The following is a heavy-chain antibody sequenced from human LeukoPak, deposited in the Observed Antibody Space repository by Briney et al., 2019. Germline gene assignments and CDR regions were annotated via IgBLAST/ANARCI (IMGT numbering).Heavy chain of an antibody. J-gene: IGHJ3*02. CDR1: GFTFGSYG. CDR2: IWNDGINK. CDR3: ARAEVPAAIKSGAFDI. Sequence: PGRSLRLSCAASGFTFGSYGMHWVRQAPGKGLEWVAVIWNDGINKYYADSVKGRFTISRDNSKNTLYLQMNSLRAEDTAVYYCARAEVPAAIKSGAFDIWGQGIMVTVSS. V-gene: IGHV3-33*01. D-gene: IGHD2-2*01.